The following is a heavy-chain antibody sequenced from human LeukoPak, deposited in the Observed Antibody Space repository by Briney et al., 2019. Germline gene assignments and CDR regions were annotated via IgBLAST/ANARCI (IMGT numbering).Heavy chain of an antibody. CDR3: ARDRRYYYDTSGYYYIDY. V-gene: IGHV1-18*01. CDR1: GSTFTSYG. CDR2: ISAYNGNT. J-gene: IGHJ4*02. Sequence: ASVKASGKASGSTFTSYGFTWFRRAPGQGLEGMGWISAYNGNTNYAQKLQGRVTMTTDTSTSTGYMELRSLRSDDTAVYYCARDRRYYYDTSGYYYIDYWGQGTLVTVSS. D-gene: IGHD3-22*01.